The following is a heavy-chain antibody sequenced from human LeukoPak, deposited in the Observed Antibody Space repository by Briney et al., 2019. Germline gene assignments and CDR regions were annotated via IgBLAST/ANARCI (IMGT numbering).Heavy chain of an antibody. CDR3: AKDSSGYYGYFDY. CDR1: GFTFSSYA. Sequence: GGSLRLTCAASGFTFSSYAMHWVRQAPGKGLEWVAVISYDGSNKYYADSVKGRFTISRDNSKNTPYLQMNSLRAEDTAVYYCAKDSSGYYGYFDYWGQGTLVTVSS. V-gene: IGHV3-30*04. CDR2: ISYDGSNK. J-gene: IGHJ4*02. D-gene: IGHD3-22*01.